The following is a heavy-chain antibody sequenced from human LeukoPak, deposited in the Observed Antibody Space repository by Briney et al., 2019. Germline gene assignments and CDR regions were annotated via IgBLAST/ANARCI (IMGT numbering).Heavy chain of an antibody. D-gene: IGHD3-10*01. CDR1: GYTFTGYY. CDR2: INPNSGGT. CDR3: ARGSVTMVRGVIPYYFDY. J-gene: IGHJ4*02. Sequence: GASVKVSCKASGYTFTGYYMHWVRQAPGQGLEWMGWINPNSGGTNYAQKFQGRVTMTRDTSISTAYMELSRLRSDDTAVYYCARGSVTMVRGVIPYYFDYWGQGTLVTVSS. V-gene: IGHV1-2*02.